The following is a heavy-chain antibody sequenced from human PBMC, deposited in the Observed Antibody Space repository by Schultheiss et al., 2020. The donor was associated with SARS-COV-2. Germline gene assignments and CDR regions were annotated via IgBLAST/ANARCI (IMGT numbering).Heavy chain of an antibody. CDR1: GGSFSGYY. J-gene: IGHJ6*02. D-gene: IGHD6-19*01. CDR3: ARDRAGVALTSVDYYYGMDV. Sequence: SETLSLTCAVYGGSFSGYYWGWIRQPPGKGLEWIGEINHSGSTNYNPSLKSRVTISVDTSKNQFSLKLSSVTAADTAVYYCARDRAGVALTSVDYYYGMDVWGQGTTVTVSS. CDR2: INHSGST. V-gene: IGHV4-34*01.